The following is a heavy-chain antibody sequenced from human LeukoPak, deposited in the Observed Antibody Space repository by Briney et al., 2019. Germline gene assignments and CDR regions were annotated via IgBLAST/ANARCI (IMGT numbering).Heavy chain of an antibody. V-gene: IGHV4-59*01. J-gene: IGHJ6*02. CDR3: ARRRYYDSSGYYYYGMDV. Sequence: SETLSLTCTVSAGSISNYYWSWVRQPPGKGLEGIGCIYYGGRTNYNPSLTSRGNISVDTSKNQFSLKLSSVTAADTAVYYCARRRYYDSSGYYYYGMDVWGQGTTVTVSS. D-gene: IGHD3-22*01. CDR1: AGSISNYY. CDR2: IYYGGRT.